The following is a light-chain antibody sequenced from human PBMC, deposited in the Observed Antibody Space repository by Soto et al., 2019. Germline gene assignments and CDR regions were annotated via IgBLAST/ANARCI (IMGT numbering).Light chain of an antibody. J-gene: IGKJ4*01. CDR1: QDINKY. V-gene: IGKV1-33*01. CDR3: QQYDNLLPLT. CDR2: DAS. Sequence: DIQMTQSPSSLSAFVGDRVTITCQASQDINKYLNWYQQKPGKAPKLLIYDASNLETGVPSRFSGSGSGTDFTFTISSLQPEDIATYYCQQYDNLLPLTFGGGTKVEIK.